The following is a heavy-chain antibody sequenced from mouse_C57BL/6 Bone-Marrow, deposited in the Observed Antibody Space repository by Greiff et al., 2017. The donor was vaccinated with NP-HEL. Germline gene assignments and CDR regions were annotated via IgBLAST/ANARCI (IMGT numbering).Heavy chain of an antibody. V-gene: IGHV10-1*01. D-gene: IGHD3-2*02. CDR1: GFSFNTYA. CDR2: IRSKSNNYAT. CDR3: LRPQTAQATVWFAD. Sequence: EVHLVESGGGLVQPKGSLKLSCAASGFSFNTYAMNWVRQAPGKGLEWVARIRSKSNNYATYYADSVKDRFTISRDDSESMLYLQMNNLKTKDTAVYYCLRPQTAQATVWFADWGQGTLVTVSA. J-gene: IGHJ3*01.